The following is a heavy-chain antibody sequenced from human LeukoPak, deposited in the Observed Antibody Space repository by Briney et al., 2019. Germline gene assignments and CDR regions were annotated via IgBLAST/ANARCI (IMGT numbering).Heavy chain of an antibody. D-gene: IGHD5-24*01. Sequence: SETLSLTCTVSGGSISSYYWSWIRQPPGKGLEWIGYIYYSGSTNYNPSLKSRVTISVDTSKNQFSLKLSSVTAADTAVYYCAREVAERWLQLYYIDYWGQGTLVTVSS. CDR2: IYYSGST. CDR3: AREVAERWLQLYYIDY. J-gene: IGHJ4*02. CDR1: GGSISSYY. V-gene: IGHV4-59*01.